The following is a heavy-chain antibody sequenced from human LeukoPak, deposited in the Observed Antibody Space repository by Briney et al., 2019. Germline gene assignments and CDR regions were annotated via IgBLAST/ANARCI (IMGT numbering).Heavy chain of an antibody. Sequence: GASVKVSCKASGYTFTSYAMNWVRQAPGQGLEWMGWINTNTGNPTYAQGFTGRFVFSLDTSVSTAYLEMSSLKAEDTAVYYCARITNNYYYASSGYLDYWGQGTLVTVSS. J-gene: IGHJ4*02. CDR1: GYTFTSYA. V-gene: IGHV7-4-1*02. CDR2: INTNTGNP. CDR3: ARITNNYYYASSGYLDY. D-gene: IGHD3-22*01.